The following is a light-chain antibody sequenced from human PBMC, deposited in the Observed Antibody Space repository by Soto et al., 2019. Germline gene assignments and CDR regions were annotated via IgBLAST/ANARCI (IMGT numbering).Light chain of an antibody. CDR3: QQRSNSLT. V-gene: IGKV3-11*01. Sequence: EIVLTQSPATLSLSPGERATLSCRASQSVSSYLAWYQQKPGQAPRLLIYDASNRATGIPARFSGSVSGTDFTLTISSLEPEDFAVYYCQQRSNSLTFGQGTKVEIK. J-gene: IGKJ1*01. CDR1: QSVSSY. CDR2: DAS.